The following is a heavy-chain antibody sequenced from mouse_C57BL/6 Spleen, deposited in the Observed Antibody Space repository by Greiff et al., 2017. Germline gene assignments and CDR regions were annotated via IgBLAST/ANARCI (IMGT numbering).Heavy chain of an antibody. J-gene: IGHJ1*03. CDR1: GYTFTSYW. Sequence: QVQLQQPGAELVRPGSSVKLSCKASGYTFTSYWMHWVKQRPIQGLEWIGNIDPSDSETHYNQKFKDKATLTVDKSSSTAYMQLSSLTSEDSAVYYCARKGGSYWYFDVWGTGTTVTGSS. CDR2: IDPSDSET. CDR3: ARKGGSYWYFDV. V-gene: IGHV1-52*01.